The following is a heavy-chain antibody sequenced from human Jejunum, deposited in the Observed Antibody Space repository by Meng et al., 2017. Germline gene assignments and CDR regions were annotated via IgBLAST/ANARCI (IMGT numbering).Heavy chain of an antibody. J-gene: IGHJ4*02. CDR1: GESISSGGSY. D-gene: IGHD5-18*01. Sequence: QVQRQESGPGLVKPSQTLSLTCSVSGESISSGGSYWTWVRQHPGKGLEWIGYIFYSGSSSYNPSLKSRITIAVDTFKNQFSLTLRSVTAADTAVYYCARGGYYSFDYWGQGTLVTVSS. CDR2: IFYSGSS. V-gene: IGHV4-31*03. CDR3: ARGGYYSFDY.